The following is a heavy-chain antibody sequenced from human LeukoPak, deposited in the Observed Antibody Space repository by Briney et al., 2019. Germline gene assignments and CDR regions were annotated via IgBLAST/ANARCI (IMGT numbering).Heavy chain of an antibody. CDR2: IWYDSSSK. CDR1: GFTLRNYG. V-gene: IGHV3-33*01. Sequence: PGGSLRLSCATSGFTLRNYGMHWVRQAPGKGLEWVAIIWYDSSSKYYADSVRGRFTISKDNSKNTLFLQMDSLRADDTAVYYYATSNPGVGPDDWGQGTLVTVSS. CDR3: ATSNPGVGPDD. J-gene: IGHJ4*02. D-gene: IGHD1-26*01.